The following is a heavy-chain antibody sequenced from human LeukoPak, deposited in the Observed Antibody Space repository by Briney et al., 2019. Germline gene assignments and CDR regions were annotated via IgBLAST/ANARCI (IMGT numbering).Heavy chain of an antibody. CDR3: AKALPSSWYFFDY. CDR1: GFTFFSYD. V-gene: IGHV3-48*03. J-gene: IGHJ4*02. Sequence: GGSLRLSCAASGFTFFSYDMYWVRQAPGKGLEWVSYISSSATSKYYADSVKGRFTISRDNAKSSLYLQMNSLRADDTAVYYCAKALPSSWYFFDYWGQGTLVTVPS. D-gene: IGHD6-13*01. CDR2: ISSSATSK.